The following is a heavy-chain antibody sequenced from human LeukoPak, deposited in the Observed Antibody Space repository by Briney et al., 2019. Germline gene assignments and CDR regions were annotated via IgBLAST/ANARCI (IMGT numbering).Heavy chain of an antibody. CDR1: GGSISSFY. Sequence: SETLSLTCNVSGGSISSFYWSWIRQPPGKGLEWIGYISYSGSTNYNPSLKSRVTISVDTSKNHFSLKLNSVTAADTAVYYCARRGVRWLYFTHGFDPWGQGTLVTVSS. V-gene: IGHV4-59*01. J-gene: IGHJ5*02. D-gene: IGHD4-23*01. CDR3: ARRGVRWLYFTHGFDP. CDR2: ISYSGST.